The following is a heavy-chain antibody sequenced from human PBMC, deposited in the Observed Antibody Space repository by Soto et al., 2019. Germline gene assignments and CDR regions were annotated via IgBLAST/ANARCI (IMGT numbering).Heavy chain of an antibody. CDR1: GFTFSSYG. J-gene: IGHJ4*02. D-gene: IGHD4-17*01. CDR2: IWYDGSNK. V-gene: IGHV3-33*01. Sequence: QVQLVESGGGVVQPGRSLRLSCAASGFTFSSYGMHWVRQAPGKGLEWVAVIWYDGSNKYYADSVKGRFTISRDNSKNTLYLQMNSLRAEYTAVYYCARDATATVTSYFDYWGQGTLVTVSS. CDR3: ARDATATVTSYFDY.